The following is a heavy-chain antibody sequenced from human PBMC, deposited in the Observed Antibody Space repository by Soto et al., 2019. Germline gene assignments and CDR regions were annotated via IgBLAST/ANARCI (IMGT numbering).Heavy chain of an antibody. D-gene: IGHD2-2*01. V-gene: IGHV3-33*01. CDR2: IWYDGSKK. J-gene: IGHJ4*01. CDR1: GYTFSRYG. CDR3: VRDPATVTSYFDY. Sequence: QVQLVESGGGVVQPGRSLRLSCAASGYTFSRYGMHWVRQAPGKGLDWVALIWYDGSKKDYAESVKGRFTIARDDSKNTLFLQMDSLRVEDTAVYYCVRDPATVTSYFDYWGHGTLVTVSP.